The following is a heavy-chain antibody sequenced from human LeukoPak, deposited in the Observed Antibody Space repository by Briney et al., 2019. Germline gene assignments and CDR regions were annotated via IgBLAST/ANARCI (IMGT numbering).Heavy chain of an antibody. D-gene: IGHD3-10*01. V-gene: IGHV7-4-1*02. CDR2: INTNTGNP. J-gene: IGHJ4*02. CDR1: GYTFTSYG. CDR3: ARPYYYGSGGYYDV. Sequence: ASVKVSCKASGYTFTSYGVSWVRQAPGQGLEWMGWINTNTGNPTYAQGFTGRFVFSLDTSVSTAYLQISSLKAEDTAVYYCARPYYYGSGGYYDVWGQGTLVTVSS.